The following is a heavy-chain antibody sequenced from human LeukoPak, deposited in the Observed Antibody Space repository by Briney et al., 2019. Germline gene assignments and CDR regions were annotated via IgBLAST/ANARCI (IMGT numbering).Heavy chain of an antibody. V-gene: IGHV4-59*01. CDR1: SGCISSYY. CDR3: ARAITIGGLFDY. J-gene: IGHJ4*02. D-gene: IGHD3-16*01. CDR2: IYYSGST. Sequence: SETLSLTCTVSSGCISSYYWSWIRQPPGEGREWSGYIYYSGSTNYNPSLKSRVTISVDTSKNQFSLKLRSVTAADTAVYYCARAITIGGLFDYWGQGTLVTVSP.